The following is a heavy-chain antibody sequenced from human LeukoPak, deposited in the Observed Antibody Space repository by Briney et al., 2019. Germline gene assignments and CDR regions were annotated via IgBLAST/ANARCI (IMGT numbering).Heavy chain of an antibody. V-gene: IGHV3-33*01. J-gene: IGHJ4*02. D-gene: IGHD5-24*01. CDR1: GFTFSSFG. CDR3: ASSMAYNCLDY. CDR2: IWNDGSNN. Sequence: PGRSLRLSCAASGFTFSSFGMHWVRQAPGKGLEWVAVIWNDGSNNYYADFVKGRFTISRDNAKNTLYLQMNSLRPEDTAVYYCASSMAYNCLDYWGQGTLVTVSS.